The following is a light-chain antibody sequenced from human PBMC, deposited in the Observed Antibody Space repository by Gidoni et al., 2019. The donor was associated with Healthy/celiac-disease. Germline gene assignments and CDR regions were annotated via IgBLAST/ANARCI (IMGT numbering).Light chain of an antibody. CDR1: QSVSSY. CDR3: QQRSNWPPVT. Sequence: EIVLTQSTATLSLSPGERATLSCRASQSVSSYLTWYQQKPGQAPRLLSYDASNRATGIPTRFSGSGSETDFTLTISSLETEDFAVYYYQQRSNWPPVTFGKGTKVEIK. J-gene: IGKJ1*01. CDR2: DAS. V-gene: IGKV3-11*01.